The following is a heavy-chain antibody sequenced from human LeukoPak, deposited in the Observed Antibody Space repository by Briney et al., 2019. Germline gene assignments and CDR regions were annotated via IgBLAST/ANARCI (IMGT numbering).Heavy chain of an antibody. J-gene: IGHJ4*02. D-gene: IGHD5-12*01. CDR3: AKDRDSSGYYLGGDY. CDR1: GFTFRTYA. CDR2: VSHDGSNK. Sequence: GGSLRLSCAASGFTFRTYAMHWVRKAPGKGLEWVAVVSHDGSNKYYEDSVKGRFTISRDNSKNTLYLQMNSLRAEDTAVYYCAKDRDSSGYYLGGDYWGQGTLVTVSP. V-gene: IGHV3-30-3*01.